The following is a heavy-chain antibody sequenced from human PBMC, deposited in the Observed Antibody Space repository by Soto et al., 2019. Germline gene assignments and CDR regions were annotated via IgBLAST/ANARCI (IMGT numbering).Heavy chain of an antibody. CDR3: SQVSRGVVVTAANY. J-gene: IGHJ4*01. CDR2: VSSSGGTT. V-gene: IGHV3-23*01. CDR1: GFTFSSYG. Sequence: EVQLLESGGGLVQPGGSLRLSCAASGFTFSSYGMSWVRQAPGKGLEWVSAVSSSGGTTNYAGSVKGRFTISRDNSKNTLYLQMNSLRAGDTAVYYFSQVSRGVVVTAANYWGPGTLVTVSS. D-gene: IGHD2-2*01.